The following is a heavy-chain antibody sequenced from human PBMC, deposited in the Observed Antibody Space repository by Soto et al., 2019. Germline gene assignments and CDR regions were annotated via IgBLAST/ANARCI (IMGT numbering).Heavy chain of an antibody. J-gene: IGHJ4*02. CDR1: GFTFSSYA. Sequence: GGSLRLSCAASGFTFSSYAMGWVRQAPGKGLEWVTMISHNVSIQFYADSVKGRFTISRDNSKDTLYLQMNSVTPADTAVYYCVGGSLLHWGQGTPVTVSS. CDR3: VGGSLLH. CDR2: ISHNVSIQ. V-gene: IGHV3-30*03.